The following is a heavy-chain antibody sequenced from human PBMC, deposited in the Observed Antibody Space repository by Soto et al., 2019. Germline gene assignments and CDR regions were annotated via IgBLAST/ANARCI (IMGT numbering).Heavy chain of an antibody. CDR2: MKGDVRDS. CDR3: VRGTTGWRGVDY. CDR1: GFTFTTYW. V-gene: IGHV3-74*01. J-gene: IGHJ4*02. D-gene: IGHD3-3*01. Sequence: GGSLRLSCEASGFTFTTYWMHWVRQVPGKGLLWLAKMKGDVRDSTYADSVKGRSTIASDSAKNMLYLQMNGLRVEDTAMYYCVRGTTGWRGVDYWGRGTLVTVS.